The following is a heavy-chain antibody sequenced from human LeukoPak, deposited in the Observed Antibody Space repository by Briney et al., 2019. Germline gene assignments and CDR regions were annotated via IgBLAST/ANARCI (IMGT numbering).Heavy chain of an antibody. J-gene: IGHJ4*02. CDR1: GGSISSSSYY. CDR3: ARLQWELLRD. V-gene: IGHV4-39*01. CDR2: IYYSGST. D-gene: IGHD1-26*01. Sequence: SETLSLTCIVSGGSISSSSYYWGWIRQPPGKGLEWIGSIYYSGSTYYNPSLKSRVTISVDTSKNQFSLKLSSVTAADTAVYYCARLQWELLRDWGQGTLVTVSS.